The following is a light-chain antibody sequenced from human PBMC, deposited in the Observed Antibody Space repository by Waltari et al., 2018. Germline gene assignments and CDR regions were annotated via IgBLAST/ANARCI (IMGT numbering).Light chain of an antibody. V-gene: IGLV3-21*04. CDR3: LVWHSTTDHHGV. J-gene: IGLJ2*01. CDR1: NIGSKS. Sequence: SYVVTQSPSVSVAPGETARITCGGANIGSKSVHWYQQRPGQAPVLVISYFSDRPSGIPERFSGSNSGNTATLTISWVEAEDEADYYCLVWHSTTDHHGVFGGGTKLTVL. CDR2: YFS.